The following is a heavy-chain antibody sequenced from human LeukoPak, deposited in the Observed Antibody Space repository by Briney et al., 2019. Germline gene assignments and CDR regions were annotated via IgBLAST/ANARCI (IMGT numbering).Heavy chain of an antibody. V-gene: IGHV3-11*03. J-gene: IGHJ6*02. CDR3: ARGHYGLDV. CDR1: GFPFSDHH. Sequence: GGSLKLSCAASGFPFSDHHMSWIRQVPGKGLEWVSYISTSGTYTNYADSVKGRFTISRDNAKNSLYVQLTSLRAEDTAVYYCARGHYGLDVWGQGTTVTVSS. CDR2: ISTSGTYT.